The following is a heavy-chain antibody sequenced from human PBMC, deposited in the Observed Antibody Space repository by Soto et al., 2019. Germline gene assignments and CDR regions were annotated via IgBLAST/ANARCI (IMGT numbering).Heavy chain of an antibody. CDR2: IIPIFGTA. Sequence: SVKVSCKASGGTFSSYAISWVRQAPGQGLEWIGGIIPIFGTANYAQKFQGRVTITADESTSTAYMELSSLRSEDTAVYYCAREGSSGWTGRAYYYYYGMDGWGQGTTVTVSS. V-gene: IGHV1-69*13. CDR1: GGTFSSYA. D-gene: IGHD6-19*01. CDR3: AREGSSGWTGRAYYYYYGMDG. J-gene: IGHJ6*02.